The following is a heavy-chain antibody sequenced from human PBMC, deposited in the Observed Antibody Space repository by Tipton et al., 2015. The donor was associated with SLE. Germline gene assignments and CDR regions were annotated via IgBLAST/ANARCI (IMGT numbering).Heavy chain of an antibody. D-gene: IGHD5-24*01. CDR2: ISSSSSYI. CDR1: GFTFSSYS. V-gene: IGHV3-21*01. J-gene: IGHJ4*02. CDR3: ARGISESATGLDY. Sequence: SLRLSCAASGFTFSSYSMNWVRQAPGKGLEWVSSISSSSSYIYYADSVKGRFTISRDNAKNSLYLQMNSLRAEDTAVYYCARGISESATGLDYWGQGTLVTVSS.